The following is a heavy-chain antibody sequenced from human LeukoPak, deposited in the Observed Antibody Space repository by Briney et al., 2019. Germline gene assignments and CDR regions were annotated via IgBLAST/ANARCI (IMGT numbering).Heavy chain of an antibody. CDR3: ARDLGEYQLLYAFDY. D-gene: IGHD2-2*02. Sequence: PGGSLRLSCAASGFTFSDYWMSWVRQAPGKGLEWVADIKQDGSEKYYVDSVKGRFTISRDNAKNSLYLQMNSLRAEDTAVYYCARDLGEYQLLYAFDYWGQGTLVTVSS. CDR1: GFTFSDYW. J-gene: IGHJ4*02. CDR2: IKQDGSEK. V-gene: IGHV3-7*01.